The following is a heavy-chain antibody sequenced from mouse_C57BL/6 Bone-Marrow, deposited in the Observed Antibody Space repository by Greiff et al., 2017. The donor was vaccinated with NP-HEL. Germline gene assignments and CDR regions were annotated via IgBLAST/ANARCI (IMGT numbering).Heavy chain of an antibody. CDR2: IYPGDGDT. V-gene: IGHV1-82*01. J-gene: IGHJ3*01. Sequence: VQLQESGPELVKPGASVKISCKASGYAFSSSWMNWVKQRPGKGLEWIGRIYPGDGDTNYNGKFKGKATLTADKSSSTAYMQLSSLTSEDSAVYFCARSLGRVFAYWGQGTLVTVSA. CDR3: ARSLGRVFAY. D-gene: IGHD4-1*01. CDR1: GYAFSSSW.